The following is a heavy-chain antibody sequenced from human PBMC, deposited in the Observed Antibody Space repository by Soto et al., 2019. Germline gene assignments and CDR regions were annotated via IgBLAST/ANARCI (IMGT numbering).Heavy chain of an antibody. J-gene: IGHJ6*03. CDR1: GFTFSSYG. CDR2: IWYDGSNK. V-gene: IGHV3-33*01. CDR3: ARDRVRGGYYYYYYMDV. D-gene: IGHD3-16*01. Sequence: GGSLRLSCAASGFTFSSYGMHWVRQAPGKGLEWVAVIWYDGSNKYYADSVKGRFTISRDNSKNTLYLQMNSLRAEDTAVYYCARDRVRGGYYYYYYMDVWGKGTTVTVSS.